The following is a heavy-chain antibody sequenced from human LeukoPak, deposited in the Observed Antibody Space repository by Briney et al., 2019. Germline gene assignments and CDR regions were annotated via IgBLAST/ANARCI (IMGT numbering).Heavy chain of an antibody. CDR1: GYSISSGYY. V-gene: IGHV4-38-2*02. J-gene: IGHJ4*02. CDR3: ARFVAVAGTSYYFDY. Sequence: PSETLSLTCTVSGYSISSGYYWGWIRQPPGKGLEWIGSIYHSGSTYYNPSLKSRVTISVDTSKNQFSLKLSSVTAADTAVYYCARFVAVAGTSYYFDYWGQGTLVTVSS. D-gene: IGHD6-19*01. CDR2: IYHSGST.